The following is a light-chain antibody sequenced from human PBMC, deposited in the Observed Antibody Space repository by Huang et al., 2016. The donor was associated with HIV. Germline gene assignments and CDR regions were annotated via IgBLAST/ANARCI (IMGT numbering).Light chain of an antibody. V-gene: IGKV3-15*01. J-gene: IGKJ3*01. Sequence: EIVMTQSPVTLSVSPGERATLSCRASQRVGSNLAWYQHNPGQAPRLLVYGASTRATGIPARFSGSGSGTEFSLTISSLQSEDFAIYYCQQYDDWPRGFTFGPETKVDIK. CDR3: QQYDDWPRGFT. CDR1: QRVGSN. CDR2: GAS.